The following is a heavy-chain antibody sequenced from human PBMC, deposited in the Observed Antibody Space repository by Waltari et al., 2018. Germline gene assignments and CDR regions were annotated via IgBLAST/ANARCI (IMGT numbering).Heavy chain of an antibody. J-gene: IGHJ6*03. V-gene: IGHV4-34*01. Sequence: QVQLQQWGAGLLKPSETLSLTCAVYGGSFSGYYWSWIRQPPGTGLGGIGEINDSGSTNYNPSLKSRVTISVDTSKNQFSLKLSSVTAADTAVYYCARLRRYYYYMDVWGKGTTVTVSS. CDR1: GGSFSGYY. CDR3: ARLRRYYYYMDV. CDR2: INDSGST.